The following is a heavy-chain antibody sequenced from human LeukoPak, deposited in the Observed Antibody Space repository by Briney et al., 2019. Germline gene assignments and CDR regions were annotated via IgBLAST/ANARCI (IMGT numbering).Heavy chain of an antibody. Sequence: SETLSLTCTVSGGSISSYYWSWIRQPPGKGLEWIGEINHSGSTNYNPSLKSRVTISVDTSKNQFSLKLSSVTAADTAVYYCARKPGYCSGGSCYAHGARGFDYWGQGTLVTVSS. CDR3: ARKPGYCSGGSCYAHGARGFDY. D-gene: IGHD2-15*01. V-gene: IGHV4-34*01. CDR2: INHSGST. J-gene: IGHJ4*02. CDR1: GGSISSYY.